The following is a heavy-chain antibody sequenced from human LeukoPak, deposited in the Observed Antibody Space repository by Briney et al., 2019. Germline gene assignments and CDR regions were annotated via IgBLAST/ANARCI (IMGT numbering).Heavy chain of an antibody. CDR3: ASGFGTDTAPDY. D-gene: IGHD5-18*01. V-gene: IGHV1-69*06. CDR2: IIPIFGTA. J-gene: IGHJ4*02. CDR1: GYTFTGYY. Sequence: SVKVSCKASGYTFTGYYIHWVRQAPGQGLEWMGGIIPIFGTANYAQKFQGRVTITADKSTSTAYMELSSLRSEDTAVYYCASGFGTDTAPDYWGQGTLVTVSS.